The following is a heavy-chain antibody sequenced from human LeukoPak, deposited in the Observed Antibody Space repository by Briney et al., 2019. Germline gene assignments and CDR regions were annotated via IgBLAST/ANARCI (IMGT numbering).Heavy chain of an antibody. CDR3: ARLGYCSSTSCWGYYYYMDV. Sequence: KPSETLSLTCAVYGGSFSGYYWSWIRQPPGKGLEWIGEINHSGSTNYNPSRKRRITISVDTSKNQFSLKLSSVTAADTAVYYCARLGYCSSTSCWGYYYYMDVWGKGTAVTVSS. CDR2: INHSGST. J-gene: IGHJ6*03. V-gene: IGHV4-34*01. CDR1: GGSFSGYY. D-gene: IGHD2-2*01.